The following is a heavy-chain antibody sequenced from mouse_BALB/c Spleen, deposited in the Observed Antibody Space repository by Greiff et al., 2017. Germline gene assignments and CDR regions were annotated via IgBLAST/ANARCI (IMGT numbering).Heavy chain of an antibody. J-gene: IGHJ4*01. Sequence: EVQLQQSGPELVKPGASVKIPCKASGYTFTDYNMDWVKQSHGKSLEWIGDINPNNGGTIYNQKFKGKATLTVDKSSSTAYMELRSLTSEDTAVYDCARGVAYYRYEGDAMDYWGQGTSVTVSS. CDR1: GYTFTDYN. V-gene: IGHV1-18*01. CDR2: INPNNGGT. D-gene: IGHD2-14*01. CDR3: ARGVAYYRYEGDAMDY.